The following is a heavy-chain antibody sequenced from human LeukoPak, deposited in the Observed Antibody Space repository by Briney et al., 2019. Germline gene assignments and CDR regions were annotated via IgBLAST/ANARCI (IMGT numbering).Heavy chain of an antibody. CDR1: GGSISSSTSY. CDR2: IYYSGST. CDR3: ARYYCGGDCYSGYFVY. D-gene: IGHD2-21*02. Sequence: SETLSLTCTVSGGSISSSTSYWGWIRQPPGKGLEWIGNIYYSGSTYYNPSLKSRVTISVDTSKKQFSLRLSSVTAADTAVYYCARYYCGGDCYSGYFVYWGQGTLATVSS. V-gene: IGHV4-39*01. J-gene: IGHJ4*02.